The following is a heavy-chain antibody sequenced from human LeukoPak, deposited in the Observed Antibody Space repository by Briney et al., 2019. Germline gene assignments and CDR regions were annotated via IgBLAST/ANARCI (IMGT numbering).Heavy chain of an antibody. J-gene: IGHJ4*02. V-gene: IGHV4-39*01. CDR3: ASAAQTLGYCSGGSCYSSRPFDY. D-gene: IGHD2-15*01. CDR1: GGSISSSSYY. CDR2: IYYSGST. Sequence: SETLSLTCTVSGGSISSSSYYWGWIRQPPGKGLEWIGSIYYSGSTYYNPSLKSRVTISVDTSKNQSSLKLSSVTAADTAVYYCASAAQTLGYCSGGSCYSSRPFDYWGQGTLVTVSS.